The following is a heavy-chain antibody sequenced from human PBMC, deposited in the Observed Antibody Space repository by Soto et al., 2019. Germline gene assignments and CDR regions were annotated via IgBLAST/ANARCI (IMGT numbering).Heavy chain of an antibody. CDR3: VMMDNSVTPTPQAP. V-gene: IGHV1-18*01. CDR1: GYIFVNYG. D-gene: IGHD2-2*03. Sequence: QVQLVQSGDEVKKPGASVKVSCKASGYIFVNYGIAWVRQAPGQGLEWMGWISPYTGNTHSASKVQGKLTMTTDTSTSTAYMELGRLTSDDTAVYYCVMMDNSVTPTPQAPWGQGTTVTVSS. J-gene: IGHJ6*02. CDR2: ISPYTGNT.